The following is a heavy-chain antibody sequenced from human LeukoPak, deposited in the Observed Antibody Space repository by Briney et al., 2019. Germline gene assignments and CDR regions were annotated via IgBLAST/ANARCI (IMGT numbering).Heavy chain of an antibody. CDR1: GYTFTGYY. J-gene: IGHJ4*02. CDR3: ARDQAFVYCSGGTCYDDY. V-gene: IGHV1-2*02. Sequence: ASVKVSCKASGYTFTGYYMHWVRQAPGQGLEWMGWINPNSVDAHYTQKFQGRVTMTRDTSINTAYMELSRLRSDDTAVYYCARDQAFVYCSGGTCYDDYWGQGSLVTSST. D-gene: IGHD2-15*01. CDR2: INPNSVDA.